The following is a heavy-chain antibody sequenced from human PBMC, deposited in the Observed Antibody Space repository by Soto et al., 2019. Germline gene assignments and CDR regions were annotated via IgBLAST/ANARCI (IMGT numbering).Heavy chain of an antibody. J-gene: IGHJ5*02. Sequence: SGPTLVNPTQTLTLTCTFSGVSLSTSGMGVGWIRQPPGKALEWLALVYWYDDKRYSPSLKSRLTITKDTSKNQVVLTMTYMDPLDTAPDHGAHRTEGAFCNHWGKGNLVAVSS. CDR2: VYWYDDK. V-gene: IGHV2-5*01. CDR1: GVSLSTSGMG. D-gene: IGHD2-15*01. CDR3: AHRTEGAFCNH.